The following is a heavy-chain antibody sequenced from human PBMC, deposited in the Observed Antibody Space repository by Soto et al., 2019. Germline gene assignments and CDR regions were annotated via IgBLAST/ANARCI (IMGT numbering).Heavy chain of an antibody. D-gene: IGHD3-22*01. J-gene: IGHJ4*02. CDR3: ARAPIYYDSSGYDDY. V-gene: IGHV4-30-4*01. CDR2: IYYSGST. Sequence: PSETLSLTCTVSGGSISSGDYYWSWIRQPPGKGLEWIGYIYYSGSTYYNPSLKSRVTISVDTSKNQFSLKLSSVTAADTAVYYCARAPIYYDSSGYDDYWGQGTLVTVSS. CDR1: GGSISSGDYY.